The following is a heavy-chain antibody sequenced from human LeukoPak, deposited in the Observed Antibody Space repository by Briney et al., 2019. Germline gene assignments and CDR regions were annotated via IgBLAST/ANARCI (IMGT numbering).Heavy chain of an antibody. J-gene: IGHJ3*02. CDR2: IIPIFGTA. CDR1: GGTFSSYA. D-gene: IGHD1-26*01. Sequence: ASVKVSCKASGGTFSSYAISWVRQAPGQGLEWMGGIIPIFGTANYAQKFQGRVTITADESTSTAYMELSSLRSEDTAVYYCARAPLGATQALDIWGQGTMVTVSS. V-gene: IGHV1-69*13. CDR3: ARAPLGATQALDI.